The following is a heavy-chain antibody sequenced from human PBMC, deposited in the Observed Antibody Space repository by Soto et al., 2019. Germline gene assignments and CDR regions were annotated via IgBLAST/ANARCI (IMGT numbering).Heavy chain of an antibody. CDR3: ARDLYETSGYCSGGSCPTRAFDI. Sequence: GGSLRLSCAASGFTVSSNYMSWVRQAPGKGLEWVSVIYSGGSTYYADSVKGRFTISRHNSKNTLYLQMNSLRAEDTAVYYCARDLYETSGYCSGGSCPTRAFDIWGQGTMVTVSS. J-gene: IGHJ3*02. D-gene: IGHD2-15*01. CDR2: IYSGGST. V-gene: IGHV3-53*04. CDR1: GFTVSSNY.